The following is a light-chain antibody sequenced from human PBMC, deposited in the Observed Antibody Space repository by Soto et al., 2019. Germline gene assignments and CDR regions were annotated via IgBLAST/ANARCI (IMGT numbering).Light chain of an antibody. V-gene: IGKV1-5*01. CDR3: QQYNSYST. J-gene: IGKJ1*01. Sequence: IQITQSPASVSASIRDRVTITCRTSHSISSWLAWYQQKPGKAPKLLIYDASTLESGVPSRFSGSGSGTEFTLTISSLQPDDFATYYCQQYNSYSTFGQGTKVDIK. CDR2: DAS. CDR1: HSISSW.